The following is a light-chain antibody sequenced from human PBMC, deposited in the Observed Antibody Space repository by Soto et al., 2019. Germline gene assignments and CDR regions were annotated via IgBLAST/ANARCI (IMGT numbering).Light chain of an antibody. J-gene: IGLJ1*01. CDR3: CPDAGTYIYV. CDR2: DVN. CDR1: SSDVGGYDY. V-gene: IGLV2-11*01. Sequence: QSVLTQPRSVSGSPGQSVTISCTGTSSDVGGYDYVSWYQHHPGKAPKLMIYDVNKRPSGVPDRFSGSKSGNTASLSISGLQAEDEAEYYCCPDAGTYIYVFGIGTKVTVL.